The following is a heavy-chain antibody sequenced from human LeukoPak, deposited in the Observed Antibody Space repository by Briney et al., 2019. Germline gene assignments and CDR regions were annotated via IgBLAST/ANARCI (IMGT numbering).Heavy chain of an antibody. Sequence: RASVKVSCKASGYTFTSYGISWVRQAPGQGLEWMGWISAYNGNTNYAQKLQGRVTMTTDTSTSTAYMELSSLRSEDTAVYYCARDFYMVRGVIKPPPGYWGQGTLVTVSS. CDR2: ISAYNGNT. J-gene: IGHJ4*02. CDR3: ARDFYMVRGVIKPPPGY. CDR1: GYTFTSYG. V-gene: IGHV1-18*01. D-gene: IGHD3-10*01.